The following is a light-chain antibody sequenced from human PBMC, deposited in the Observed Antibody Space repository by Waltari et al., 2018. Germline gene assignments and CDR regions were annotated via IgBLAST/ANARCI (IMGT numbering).Light chain of an antibody. V-gene: IGLV1-51*01. J-gene: IGLJ2*01. CDR1: NSNIGNNY. CDR3: ETWDNSLSAEV. CDR2: SSN. Sequence: QSVLTQPPSVSAAPGQKVTVSCSGSNSNIGNNYVSWYQQVPGTAPKLLIYSSNKQPSGIPDRFSGSKSGTSATLAITGLQTGDEADYYCETWDNSLSAEVVGGGTKLAVL.